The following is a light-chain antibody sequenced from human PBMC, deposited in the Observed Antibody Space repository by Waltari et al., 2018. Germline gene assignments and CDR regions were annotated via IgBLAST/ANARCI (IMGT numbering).Light chain of an antibody. V-gene: IGLV2-14*02. J-gene: IGLJ3*02. CDR3: SSYTTRATRV. CDR2: EDT. Sequence: WYQQHQGKAPKLMIYEDTRRPSGVSNRFSGSKSGNTASLTISGLQAEDESDYYCSSYTTRATRVFGGGTKVTVL.